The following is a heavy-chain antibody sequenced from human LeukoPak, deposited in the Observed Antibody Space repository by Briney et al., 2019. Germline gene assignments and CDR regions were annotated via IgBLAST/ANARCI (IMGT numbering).Heavy chain of an antibody. CDR2: ISNDASNK. V-gene: IGHV3-30*04. Sequence: PSGGPLSLSCAASGFTFSNYAMHWGRQAPRKRLEWVIVISNDASNKYYADSVKGRFTISRDNSKNTLYLQMNSLRAEDTAVYYCVRAGYYDSGGYYSVAYYYYMDVWGKGTTVTVSS. J-gene: IGHJ6*03. CDR3: VRAGYYDSGGYYSVAYYYYMDV. CDR1: GFTFSNYA. D-gene: IGHD3-22*01.